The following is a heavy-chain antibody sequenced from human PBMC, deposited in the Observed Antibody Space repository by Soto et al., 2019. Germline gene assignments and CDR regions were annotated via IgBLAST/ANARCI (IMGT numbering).Heavy chain of an antibody. D-gene: IGHD3-3*01. Sequence: SETLSLTCIASGGSISSSSYNWGWIRQPPGKGLEWIGGVFDSGSTHYHPSLKSRGTISADTSKNHFYLKLSSVTAADTGVYYCARGRRFSGLDVWGQGTTVTVSS. V-gene: IGHV4-39*02. CDR2: VFDSGST. J-gene: IGHJ6*02. CDR3: ARGRRFSGLDV. CDR1: GGSISSSSYN.